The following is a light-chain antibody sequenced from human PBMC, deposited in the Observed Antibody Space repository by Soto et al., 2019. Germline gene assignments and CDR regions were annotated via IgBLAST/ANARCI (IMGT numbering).Light chain of an antibody. J-gene: IGKJ5*01. Sequence: DIQMTQSPSSLSASVGDTVTMTCRASQSIALSVNWYQQKPGKAPKLLIYVAFTLESGVPSTFSGRGSGTEFTLTIRSLQPEDFATYYCQQSFRSPITFGPGTRLEIK. CDR1: QSIALS. V-gene: IGKV1-39*01. CDR2: VAF. CDR3: QQSFRSPIT.